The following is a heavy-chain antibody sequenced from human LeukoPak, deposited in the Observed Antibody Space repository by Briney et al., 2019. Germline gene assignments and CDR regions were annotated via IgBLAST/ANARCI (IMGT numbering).Heavy chain of an antibody. CDR2: IYYSGST. Sequence: SETLSLTCTVSGASISSYYWSWIRQPPGKGLEWIGYIYYSGSTNYNPSLKSRVTISVDTSKNQVSLKLTSVTAADTDVYCCARWRNYYDSSGYYVFFDYWGQGTLVTVSS. V-gene: IGHV4-59*08. D-gene: IGHD3-22*01. CDR1: GASISSYY. J-gene: IGHJ4*02. CDR3: ARWRNYYDSSGYYVFFDY.